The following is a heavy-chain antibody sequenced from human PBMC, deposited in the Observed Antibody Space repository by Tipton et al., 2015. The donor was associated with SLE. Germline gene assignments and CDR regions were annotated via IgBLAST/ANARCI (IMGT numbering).Heavy chain of an antibody. J-gene: IGHJ4*02. CDR2: VYDSGTT. D-gene: IGHD1-14*01. Sequence: TLSLTCTVSGGSISSGGYYWTWIRQLPGKGLEWIGSVYDSGTTHYNPSLKSRVTMSVDTSKTQFSLKLGSLTAADTAVYYCARARRTTSSHFDYWGQGTLVTVSS. V-gene: IGHV4-39*07. CDR3: ARARRTTSSHFDY. CDR1: GGSISSGGYY.